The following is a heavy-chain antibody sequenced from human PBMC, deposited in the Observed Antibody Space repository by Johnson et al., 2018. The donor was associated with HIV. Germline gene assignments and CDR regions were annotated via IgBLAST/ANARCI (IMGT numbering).Heavy chain of an antibody. Sequence: VHLVESGGGLVKPGGSLRLSCAASGFTFSNAWMSWVRQAPGKGLEWVGRTRNKANSYTTEYAASVKGRFTISRDDSKNSLYLQMNSLKTEDTAVYYCVRVELGAFDIWGQGTMVTVSS. J-gene: IGHJ3*02. CDR1: GFTFSNAW. D-gene: IGHD1-7*01. V-gene: IGHV3-72*01. CDR3: VRVELGAFDI. CDR2: TRNKANSYTT.